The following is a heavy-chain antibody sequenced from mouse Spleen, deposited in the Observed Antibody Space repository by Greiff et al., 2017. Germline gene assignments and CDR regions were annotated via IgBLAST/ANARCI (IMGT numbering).Heavy chain of an antibody. CDR1: GYTFTSYW. CDR3: ARVSSYSSGSLYAMDY. D-gene: IGHD3-1*01. CDR2: IDPSDSYT. V-gene: IGHV1-69*01. J-gene: IGHJ4*01. Sequence: QVQLQQPGAELVMPGASVKLSCKASGYTFTSYWMHWVKQRPGQGLEWIGEIDPSDSYTNYNQKFKGKATLTVDKSSSTAYMQLSSLTSEDSAVYYCARVSSYSSGSLYAMDYWGQGTSVTVSS.